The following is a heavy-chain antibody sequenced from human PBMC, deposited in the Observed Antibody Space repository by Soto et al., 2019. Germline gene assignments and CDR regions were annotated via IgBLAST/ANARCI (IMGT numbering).Heavy chain of an antibody. CDR2: LYWDDDK. CDR1: GFSLSTSGVG. D-gene: IGHD3-22*01. CDR3: AHRVTYYYDSRGLDYFDC. V-gene: IGHV2-5*02. Sequence: QITLKESGPTLVKPTQTLTLTCTFSGFSLSTSGVGVGWIRQPPGKSLEWLALLYWDDDKRYSPSLKNRLTIPKDPSKNQVVLTMTNMHPVDTATYHCAHRVTYYYDSRGLDYFDCWGQGTLVTVSS. J-gene: IGHJ4*02.